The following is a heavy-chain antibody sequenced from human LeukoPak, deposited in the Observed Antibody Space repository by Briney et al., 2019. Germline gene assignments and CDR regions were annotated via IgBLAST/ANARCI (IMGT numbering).Heavy chain of an antibody. CDR1: GFTDSSKY. J-gene: IGHJ4*02. CDR3: AREASYSSSWWYFDH. Sequence: GGSLRLSCAASGFTDSSKYISWVRQATGKGLEWVSVIYDGGSADYADSVKGRFTISRDNSKSKVFLQMNSLRVEDTAVYYCAREASYSSSWWYFDHWGQGTLVTVSS. D-gene: IGHD6-13*01. CDR2: IYDGGSA. V-gene: IGHV3-66*01.